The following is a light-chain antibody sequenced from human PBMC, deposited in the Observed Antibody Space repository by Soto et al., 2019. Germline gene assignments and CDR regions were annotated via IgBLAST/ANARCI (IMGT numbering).Light chain of an antibody. Sequence: DIQMTQSPSTLSASVGDRVTITCRASRSITIWLAWYQQKPGKAPKLLIFDASSLESGVPSRFSGSGSGTEFTLTISSLQPDDYATYYCQQHNSYSWTFGQGTKVDIK. CDR1: RSITIW. V-gene: IGKV1-5*01. J-gene: IGKJ1*01. CDR2: DAS. CDR3: QQHNSYSWT.